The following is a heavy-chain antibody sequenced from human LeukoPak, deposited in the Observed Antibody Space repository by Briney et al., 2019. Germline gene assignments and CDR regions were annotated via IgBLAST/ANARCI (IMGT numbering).Heavy chain of an antibody. CDR3: ARGGMVRGVISNLDY. V-gene: IGHV3-33*01. CDR1: GFTFSSYG. D-gene: IGHD3-10*01. J-gene: IGHJ4*02. Sequence: LPGGSLRLSCAASGFTFSSYGMHWVRQAPGKGLEWVAVIWYDGSNKYYADSVMGRFTISRDNSKNTLYLQMNSLRAEDTAVYYCARGGMVRGVISNLDYWGQGTLVTVSS. CDR2: IWYDGSNK.